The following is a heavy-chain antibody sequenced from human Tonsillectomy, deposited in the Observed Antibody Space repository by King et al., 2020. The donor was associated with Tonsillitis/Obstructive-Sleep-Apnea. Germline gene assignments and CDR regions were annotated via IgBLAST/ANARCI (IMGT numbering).Heavy chain of an antibody. CDR3: ARAWVGATASYSYYMDV. CDR2: IGTAGDT. J-gene: IGHJ6*03. CDR1: GFTFRNYD. D-gene: IGHD1-26*01. Sequence: VQLVESGGGLVQPGGSLRLSCAASGFTFRNYDMHWVRQAPGEGLEWVSTIGTAGDTYYPASVKGRFTVSRENAKNSLYLQMNSLRDGDTAVYYCARAWVGATASYSYYMDVWGKGTTVTVSS. V-gene: IGHV3-13*04.